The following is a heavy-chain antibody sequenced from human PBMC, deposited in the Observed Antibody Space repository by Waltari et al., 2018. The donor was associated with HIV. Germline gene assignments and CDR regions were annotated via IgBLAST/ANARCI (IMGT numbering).Heavy chain of an antibody. CDR2: TYYSSKWFY. V-gene: IGHV6-1*01. Sequence: VQLQQSGPGLVKASQTLSLTCAISGDSVSRNGGAWNWIRQSPSRGLEWLGRTYYSSKWFYDYAVSVKSRITINPYTSKNHFSLQLNSVTLEDTAVYFCARGWLRDYFDYWGQGTLVTVSS. J-gene: IGHJ4*02. D-gene: IGHD5-12*01. CDR3: ARGWLRDYFDY. CDR1: GDSVSRNGGA.